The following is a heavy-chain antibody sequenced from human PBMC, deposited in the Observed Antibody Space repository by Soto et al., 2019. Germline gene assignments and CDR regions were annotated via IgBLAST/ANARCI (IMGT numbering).Heavy chain of an antibody. D-gene: IGHD2-2*02. CDR1: DGSISTYY. J-gene: IGHJ6*02. CDR2: VFTSGTT. CDR3: ARFVRSCSGTTCYTRADV. Sequence: SETLSLTCTVSDGSISTYYWSWIRQPAGKELEWIGHVFTSGTTNYTPSLKSRVSMSLDTAKNQFSLKLRSVIVADTAVYHCARFVRSCSGTTCYTRADVWGQGTTVTVSS. V-gene: IGHV4-4*07.